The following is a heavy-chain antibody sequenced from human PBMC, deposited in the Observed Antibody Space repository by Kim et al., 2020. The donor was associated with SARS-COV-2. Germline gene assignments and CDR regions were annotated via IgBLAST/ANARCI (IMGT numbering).Heavy chain of an antibody. CDR2: IDGSDGTT. V-gene: IGHV3-23*01. D-gene: IGHD2-2*03. Sequence: GGSLRLSCTTSGFTFTGYAMSWVRQAPGKGLEWVSSIDGSDGTTYYVDSVKGRFTISRDNSKNTLYLQMNSLRADDTAVYCCMKGGWGWIWDHWGQGTLVTVSS. CDR3: MKGGWGWIWDH. CDR1: GFTFTGYA. J-gene: IGHJ4*02.